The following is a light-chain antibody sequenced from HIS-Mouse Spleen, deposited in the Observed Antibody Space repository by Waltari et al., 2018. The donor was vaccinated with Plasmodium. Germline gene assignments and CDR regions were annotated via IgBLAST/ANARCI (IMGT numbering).Light chain of an antibody. CDR3: MQGTHWPPT. J-gene: IGKJ1*01. V-gene: IGKV2-30*01. CDR1: QTLVYSDGNTY. Sequence: DVVMTQSPLSLPVTLGQPASISCRSRQTLVYSDGNTYVNWFQQRPGQSPRRLIYKVCNRDSGVPDRFSGSGSGTDFTLKISRVEAEDVGVYYCMQGTHWPPTFGQGTKVEIK. CDR2: KVC.